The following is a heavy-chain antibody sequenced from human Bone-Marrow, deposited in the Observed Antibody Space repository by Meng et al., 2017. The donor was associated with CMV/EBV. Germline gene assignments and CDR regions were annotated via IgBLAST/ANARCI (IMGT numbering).Heavy chain of an antibody. V-gene: IGHV3-13*01. CDR3: ARDFWLPYSGSYIGYYYGMDV. CDR1: GFTFSSYD. CDR2: IGTAGDT. D-gene: IGHD1-26*01. Sequence: GESLKIACAASGFTFSSYDMHWVRQATGKGLEWVSAIGTAGDTYYPGSVKGRFTISRENAKNSLYLQMNSLRAGDTAVYYCARDFWLPYSGSYIGYYYGMDVWGQGTTVTVSS. J-gene: IGHJ6*02.